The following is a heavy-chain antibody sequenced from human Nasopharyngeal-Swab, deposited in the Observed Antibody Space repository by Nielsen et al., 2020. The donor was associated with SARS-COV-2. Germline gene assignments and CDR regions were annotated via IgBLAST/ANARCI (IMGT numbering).Heavy chain of an antibody. J-gene: IGHJ4*01. CDR1: GFTFSRFV. V-gene: IGHV3-23*05. Sequence: GGSLRLSCSTSGFTFSRFVMSWVRQAPGKGLEWVSSIDGSGINTYYADSVKGRFTVSRDNFRNTLYLQMSSLRVEDTATYYCAKEMGDWGQGILVTVSS. CDR3: AKEMGD. D-gene: IGHD2-8*01. CDR2: IDGSGINT.